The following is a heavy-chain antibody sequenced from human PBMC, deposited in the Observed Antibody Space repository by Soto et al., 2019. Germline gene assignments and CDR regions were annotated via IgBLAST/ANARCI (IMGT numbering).Heavy chain of an antibody. V-gene: IGHV1-18*01. CDR2: ISAYNGNT. J-gene: IGHJ6*02. Sequence: QVQLVQSGAEVKKPGASVKVSCKASGYTFTSYGISWVRQAPGQGLEWMGWISAYNGNTHYAQKLQGRVTMTTDTTTSTAYMELRSLRSDDTAVYYCARDPGVYRWADYGMDVWGQGTTVTVSS. CDR3: ARDPGVYRWADYGMDV. D-gene: IGHD3-16*02. CDR1: GYTFTSYG.